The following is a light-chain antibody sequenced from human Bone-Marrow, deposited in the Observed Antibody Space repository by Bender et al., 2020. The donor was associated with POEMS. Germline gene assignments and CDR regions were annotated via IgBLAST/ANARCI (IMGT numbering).Light chain of an antibody. CDR2: EVT. J-gene: IGLJ1*01. V-gene: IGLV2-14*02. CDR3: SSYTSNNTVV. CDR1: NGDIGSYNL. Sequence: QSVLTQAASVSGSPGQSITISCTGTNGDIGSYNLVSWYQQYPGKAPKLIIYEVTERPSGVSNRFSGSKSGNTASLTISGLQSEDEADYYCSSYTSNNTVVFGTGTAVSV.